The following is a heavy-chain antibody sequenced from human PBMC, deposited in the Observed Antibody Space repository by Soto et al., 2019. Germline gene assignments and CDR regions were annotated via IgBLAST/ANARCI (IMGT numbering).Heavy chain of an antibody. J-gene: IGHJ3*01. CDR1: GGSFSGYY. Sequence: QVQLQQWGAGLLKPSETLSLTCAVYGGSFSGYYWSWIRQPPGKGLEWIGEINHSGSTKYNPSLKSRVTISVDTSKNRFALKLSSVTAADTAVYYCARGGIVVVVAATPDAFDLWGQGTMVTVSS. CDR2: INHSGST. D-gene: IGHD2-15*01. CDR3: ARGGIVVVVAATPDAFDL. V-gene: IGHV4-34*01.